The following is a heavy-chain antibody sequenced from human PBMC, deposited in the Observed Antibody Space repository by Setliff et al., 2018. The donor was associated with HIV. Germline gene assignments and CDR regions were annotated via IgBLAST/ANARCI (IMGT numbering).Heavy chain of an antibody. CDR1: GGSFSGYY. D-gene: IGHD1-26*01. J-gene: IGHJ3*02. V-gene: IGHV4-34*12. CDR3: ARDASYSGSYYERAFDI. Sequence: SETLSLTCAVYGGSFSGYYWSWIRQPPGKGLEWIGEIIHSGSTNYNPSLKSRVTISVDTSKNQFSLKLSSVTAADTAVYYCARDASYSGSYYERAFDIWGQGTMVTVSS. CDR2: IIHSGST.